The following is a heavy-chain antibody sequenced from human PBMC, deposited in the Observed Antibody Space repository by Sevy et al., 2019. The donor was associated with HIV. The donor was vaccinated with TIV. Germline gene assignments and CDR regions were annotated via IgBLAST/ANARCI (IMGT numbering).Heavy chain of an antibody. Sequence: QHWGSLRLSCAASGFTFSSYGMHWVRQAPGKGLEWVAVISYDGSNKYYADSVKGRFTISRDNSKNTLYLQMNSLRAEDTAVYYCAKVGEQWLVREAFDYWGQGTLVTVSS. CDR3: AKVGEQWLVREAFDY. CDR2: ISYDGSNK. J-gene: IGHJ4*02. D-gene: IGHD6-19*01. V-gene: IGHV3-30*18. CDR1: GFTFSSYG.